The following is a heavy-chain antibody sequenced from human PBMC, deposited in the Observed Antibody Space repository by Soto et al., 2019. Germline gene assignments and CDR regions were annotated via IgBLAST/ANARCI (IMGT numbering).Heavy chain of an antibody. Sequence: SQTLSITCAISGDSVSSNTAAWSWIRQSPSRGLEWLGRTYYRSRFFSDYAESVKSRIIINPDTSKNQFSLQLKSVTPEDTAVYYCVRDRYSSSGWFDPWGQGTPVTVSS. CDR1: GDSVSSNTAA. D-gene: IGHD3-10*01. CDR2: TYYRSRFFS. J-gene: IGHJ5*02. V-gene: IGHV6-1*01. CDR3: VRDRYSSSGWFDP.